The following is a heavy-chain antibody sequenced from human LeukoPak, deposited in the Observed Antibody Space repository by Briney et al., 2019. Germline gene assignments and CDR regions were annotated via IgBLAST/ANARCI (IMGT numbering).Heavy chain of an antibody. CDR2: ISWDGGIT. V-gene: IGHV3-43*01. J-gene: IGHJ1*01. Sequence: GGSLRLSCAASGFTFDDYTMHWVRQAPGKGLEWVSLISWDGGITNYVDSVKGRFTISRDNSKNSLYLQMNSLKTEDSALYYCAKGSYYYDSSGYPIRFEYFQHWGQGTLVTVSS. D-gene: IGHD3-22*01. CDR3: AKGSYYYDSSGYPIRFEYFQH. CDR1: GFTFDDYT.